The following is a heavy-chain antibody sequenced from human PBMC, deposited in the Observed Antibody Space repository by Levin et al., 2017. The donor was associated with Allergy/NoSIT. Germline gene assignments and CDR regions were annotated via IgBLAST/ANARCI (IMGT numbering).Heavy chain of an antibody. Sequence: GESLKISCKASAYTFTGYYMHWVRQAPGQGLEWMGWINPVSGGTNYAQNFQGRVTMTRDTSISTAYMELSRLRSDDTAVYYCAREGSGIYYYFDYWGQGTLVTVSS. D-gene: IGHD3-10*01. CDR3: AREGSGIYYYFDY. J-gene: IGHJ4*02. CDR1: AYTFTGYY. CDR2: INPVSGGT. V-gene: IGHV1-2*02.